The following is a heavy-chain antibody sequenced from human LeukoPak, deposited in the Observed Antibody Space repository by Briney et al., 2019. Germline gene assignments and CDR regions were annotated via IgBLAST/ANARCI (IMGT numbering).Heavy chain of an antibody. J-gene: IGHJ4*02. D-gene: IGHD5-12*01. V-gene: IGHV3-74*01. Sequence: GGSLRLTCAASGFTFTSYWMHWVRQAPGKGLVWVSRINIDGSSTTYADSVKGRFTISRDNAKNTVYLQMNSLRAEDTAVYYCATGYRDYGVGYWGQGTLVTVSS. CDR2: INIDGSST. CDR3: ATGYRDYGVGY. CDR1: GFTFTSYW.